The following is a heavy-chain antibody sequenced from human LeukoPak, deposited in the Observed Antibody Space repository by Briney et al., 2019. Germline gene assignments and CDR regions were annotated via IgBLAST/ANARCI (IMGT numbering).Heavy chain of an antibody. Sequence: GGSLRLSCAASGFIFNNNAIHWVRQAPGKGLEWVAVISFDGRDKHHADSVKGRFTISRDNSKNTLYLQMSSLRVEDTAVYYCARELRRFDYWGQGTLVTVSS. D-gene: IGHD4-17*01. CDR1: GFIFNNNA. CDR2: ISFDGRDK. CDR3: ARELRRFDY. J-gene: IGHJ4*02. V-gene: IGHV3-30*04.